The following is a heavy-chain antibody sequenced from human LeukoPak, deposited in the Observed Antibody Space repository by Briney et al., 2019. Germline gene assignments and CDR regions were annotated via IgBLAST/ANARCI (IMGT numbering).Heavy chain of an antibody. D-gene: IGHD4-17*01. V-gene: IGHV3-23*01. CDR1: GFTFNNYA. J-gene: IGHJ3*02. CDR2: ISGSGGST. Sequence: RGSLRLSCAASGFTFNNYAMSWVRQAPGKGLDWVSAISGSGGSTYYADSVKGRFTISRDNSKNTLYLQMNSLRAEDTAIYYCAKDATVTTTGNAFDIWGQGTMVTVSS. CDR3: AKDATVTTTGNAFDI.